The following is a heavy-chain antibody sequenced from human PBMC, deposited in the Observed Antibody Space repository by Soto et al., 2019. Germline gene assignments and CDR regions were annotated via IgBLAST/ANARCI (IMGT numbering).Heavy chain of an antibody. CDR3: ARVGRGYSYGLFNFDY. CDR1: GGSVSSGSYY. J-gene: IGHJ4*02. Sequence: SETLSLTCTVSGGSVSSGSYYWSWIRQPPWKGLEWIGYIYYSGSTNYNPSLKSRVTISVDTSKNQFSLKLSSVTAADTAVYYCARVGRGYSYGLFNFDYWGQGXLVTVYS. CDR2: IYYSGST. D-gene: IGHD5-18*01. V-gene: IGHV4-61*01.